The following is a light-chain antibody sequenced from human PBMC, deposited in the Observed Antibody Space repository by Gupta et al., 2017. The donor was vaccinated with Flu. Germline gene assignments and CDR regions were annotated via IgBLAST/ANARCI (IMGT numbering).Light chain of an antibody. J-gene: IGLJ3*02. CDR2: SDN. Sequence: QSVLPQPPSASGTPGQRVTISCSGSSSKIASNTVNWYQQVPGTAPKLLIYSDNRRPSGVPDRFSGSQSGTSASLAISGLQSEDEADYYCAAWDDSLNVWVFGGGTKLTVL. V-gene: IGLV1-44*01. CDR1: SSKIASNT. CDR3: AAWDDSLNVWV.